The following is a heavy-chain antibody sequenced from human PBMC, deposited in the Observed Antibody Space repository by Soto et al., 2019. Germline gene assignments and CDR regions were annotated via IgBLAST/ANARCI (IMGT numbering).Heavy chain of an antibody. V-gene: IGHV3-21*01. CDR1: GFTFSSYS. CDR3: ARDYMVRGSNWFDP. CDR2: ISSSSSYI. Sequence: PGGSLRLSCAASGFTFSSYSMNWVRQAPGKGLEWVSSISSSSSYIYYADSVKGRFTISRDNAKNSLYLQMNSLRAEDTAVYYCARDYMVRGSNWFDPWGQGTLVTVSS. D-gene: IGHD3-10*01. J-gene: IGHJ5*02.